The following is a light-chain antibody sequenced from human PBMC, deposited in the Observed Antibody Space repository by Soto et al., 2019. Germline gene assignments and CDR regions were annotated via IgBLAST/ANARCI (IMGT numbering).Light chain of an antibody. J-gene: IGKJ5*01. CDR2: GAS. CDR3: LQHNSYPLT. CDR1: QSVSSSY. Sequence: EIVLTQSPGTLSLSPVDRATLSCRASQSVSSSYLAWYQQKPGQAPRLLIYGASSRATGIPDRFSGSGSGTEFTLTINSLQPEDFATYFCLQHNSYPLTFGQGTRLEIK. V-gene: IGKV3-20*01.